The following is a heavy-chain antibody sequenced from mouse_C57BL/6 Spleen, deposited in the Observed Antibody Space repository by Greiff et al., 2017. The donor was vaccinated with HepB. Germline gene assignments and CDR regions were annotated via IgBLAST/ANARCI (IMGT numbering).Heavy chain of an antibody. V-gene: IGHV3-6*01. CDR1: GYSITSGYY. Sequence: EVKLQESGPGLVKPSQSLSLTCSVTGYSITSGYYWNWIRQFPGNKLEWMGYISYDGSNNYNPTLKNRISITRDTSKNQFFLKLNSVTTEDTATYYCAREGKGDFDYWGQGTTLTVSS. CDR2: ISYDGSN. J-gene: IGHJ2*01. CDR3: AREGKGDFDY.